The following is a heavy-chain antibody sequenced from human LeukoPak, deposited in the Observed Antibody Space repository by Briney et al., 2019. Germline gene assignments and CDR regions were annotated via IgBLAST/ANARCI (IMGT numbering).Heavy chain of an antibody. Sequence: GGSLRLSCAASGFTLSSYAMHWVRQAPGKGLEWVAVISYDGSNKYYADSVKGRFTISRDNSKNTLYLQMNSLRAEDTAVYYCARDPVAAAIYYFDYWGQGTLVTVSS. D-gene: IGHD6-19*01. CDR2: ISYDGSNK. J-gene: IGHJ4*02. V-gene: IGHV3-30-3*01. CDR1: GFTLSSYA. CDR3: ARDPVAAAIYYFDY.